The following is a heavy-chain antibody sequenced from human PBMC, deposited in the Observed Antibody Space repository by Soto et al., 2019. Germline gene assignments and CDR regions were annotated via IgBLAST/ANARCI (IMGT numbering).Heavy chain of an antibody. J-gene: IGHJ6*04. CDR2: TSTHGGDT. CDR1: GFTFSSFA. D-gene: IGHD3-3*01. Sequence: PGGSLRLSCAASGFTFSSFAMSWVRQAPGKGLEWVSSTSTHGGDTYYADSVKGRFTISRDNSKNTLYLQMHRLRAEDTAVYYWAREPSNFWSGYYSPPVDVWGEATTATASS. CDR3: AREPSNFWSGYYSPPVDV. V-gene: IGHV3-23*01.